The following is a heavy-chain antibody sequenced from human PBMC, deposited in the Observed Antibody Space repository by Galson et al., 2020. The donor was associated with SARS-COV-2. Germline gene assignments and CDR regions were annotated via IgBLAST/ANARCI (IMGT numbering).Heavy chain of an antibody. J-gene: IGHJ5*02. CDR3: ATSPAVAGGWWFDP. V-gene: IGHV1-24*01. D-gene: IGHD6-19*01. CDR2: FDPEDGET. Sequence: ASVKVSCKVSGYTLTELSMHWVRQAPGKGLEWMGGFDPEDGETIYAQKFQGRVTMTEDTSTDTAYMELSSLRSEDTAMYYCATSPAVAGGWWFDPWGQGTLVTVSS. CDR1: GYTLTELS.